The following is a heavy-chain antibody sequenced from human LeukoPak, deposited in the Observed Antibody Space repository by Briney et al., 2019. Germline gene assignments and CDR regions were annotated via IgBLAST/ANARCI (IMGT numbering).Heavy chain of an antibody. V-gene: IGHV3-30*02. D-gene: IGHD6-19*01. CDR3: AKDTTGGIAVAGTRYYYYYYMDV. J-gene: IGHJ6*03. Sequence: GGSLRLSCAASGFTFSSYAMHWVRQAPGKGLEWVAFIRYDGSNKHYADSVKGRFTISRDNSKNTLYLQMNSLRAEDTAVYYCAKDTTGGIAVAGTRYYYYYYMDVWGKGTTVTISS. CDR2: IRYDGSNK. CDR1: GFTFSSYA.